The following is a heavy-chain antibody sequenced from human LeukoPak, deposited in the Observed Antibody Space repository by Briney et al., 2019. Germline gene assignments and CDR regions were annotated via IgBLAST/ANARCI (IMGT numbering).Heavy chain of an antibody. D-gene: IGHD5-12*01. CDR2: ISYDGSNK. V-gene: IGHV3-30*01. CDR1: GFTFSSYA. Sequence: GGSLRLSCAASGFTFSSYAMHWVRQAPGKGLEWVAVISYDGSNKYYADSVKGRFTISRDNSRNTLYLQMNSLRAEDTAVYYCASSGYSGYDSFFDYWGQGTLVTVSS. J-gene: IGHJ4*02. CDR3: ASSGYSGYDSFFDY.